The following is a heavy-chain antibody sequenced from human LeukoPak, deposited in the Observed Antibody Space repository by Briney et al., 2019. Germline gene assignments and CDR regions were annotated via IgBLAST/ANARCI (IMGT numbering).Heavy chain of an antibody. J-gene: IGHJ4*02. D-gene: IGHD3-3*01. Sequence: ASVKVSCKASGYTFASYDINWVRRATGQGLEWMGWMNPNSGNTGYAQKFQGRVTMTRNTSISTAYMELSSLRSEDTAVYYCARGGGYDFWSGYLGLGPPGGPGAFDYWGQGTLVTVSS. CDR1: GYTFASYD. CDR3: ARGGGYDFWSGYLGLGPPGGPGAFDY. CDR2: MNPNSGNT. V-gene: IGHV1-8*01.